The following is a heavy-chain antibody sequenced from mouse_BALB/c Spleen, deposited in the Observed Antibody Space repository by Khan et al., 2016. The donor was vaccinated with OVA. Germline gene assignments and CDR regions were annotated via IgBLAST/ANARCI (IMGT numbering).Heavy chain of an antibody. CDR1: GFNIKDTY. J-gene: IGHJ3*01. Sequence: VQLQQSGSELVKPRASVKLSCTASGFNIKDTYMHWVKQRPEQGLEWIGRVDPANGNTKYDPKFQGKATITADTSSNTAYLQLSNLTSEDTAVYYCARDYWDVFAYWGQGTLVTVSA. CDR2: VDPANGNT. V-gene: IGHV14-3*02. CDR3: ARDYWDVFAY. D-gene: IGHD4-1*01.